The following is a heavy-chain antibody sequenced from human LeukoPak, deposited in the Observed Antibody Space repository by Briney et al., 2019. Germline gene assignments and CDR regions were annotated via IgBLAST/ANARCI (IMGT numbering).Heavy chain of an antibody. Sequence: GGSLRLSCAASGSTFDDYAMHWVRQAPGKGLEWVSGISWNSVSIGYADSVKGRFTISRDNAKNSLYLQMNSLRAEDTALYYCAKDIAAYYGMDVWGQGTTVTVSS. V-gene: IGHV3-9*01. CDR1: GSTFDDYA. CDR2: ISWNSVSI. CDR3: AKDIAAYYGMDV. D-gene: IGHD6-25*01. J-gene: IGHJ6*02.